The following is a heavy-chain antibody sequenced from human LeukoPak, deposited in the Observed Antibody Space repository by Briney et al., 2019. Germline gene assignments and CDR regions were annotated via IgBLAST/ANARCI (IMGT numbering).Heavy chain of an antibody. CDR1: GLSFSSYA. Sequence: PGGSLTLSWATSGLSFSSYAMSWVRQAPGKGLEWVSAMSSSDDGRYYAASVRGRFTIARDTSRSTLYLQMNSLRAEDAAVYYCAKAPVTACRGAFCYPFDYWGQGTLVTVSS. CDR2: MSSSDDGR. D-gene: IGHD2-15*01. CDR3: AKAPVTACRGAFCYPFDY. J-gene: IGHJ4*02. V-gene: IGHV3-23*01.